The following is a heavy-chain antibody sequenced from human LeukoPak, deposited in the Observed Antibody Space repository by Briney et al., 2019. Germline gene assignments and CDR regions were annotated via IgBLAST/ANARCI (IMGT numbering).Heavy chain of an antibody. CDR1: GYTFSSYY. J-gene: IGHJ4*02. D-gene: IGHD2-15*01. Sequence: ASVKVSCKASGYTFSSYYIHWLRQAPGQGLEWMGIINPGGGNTDYAQKFQGRVTMTRDASTSTVYMELSSLRFEDTAVYYCARDRGRIFSGGEFDYWGQGTLVTVSS. V-gene: IGHV1-46*01. CDR3: ARDRGRIFSGGEFDY. CDR2: INPGGGNT.